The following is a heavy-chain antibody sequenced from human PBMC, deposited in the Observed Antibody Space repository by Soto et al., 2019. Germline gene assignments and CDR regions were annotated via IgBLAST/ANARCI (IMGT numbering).Heavy chain of an antibody. CDR3: ARLGRWSGAFPPGGMDV. CDR2: PYYRSQWYN. CDR1: GDSVSSNSAA. V-gene: IGHV6-1*01. Sequence: QVQLQQSGPGLVKPSQTLSLTCAISGDSVSSNSAAWSWIRQSPSRGLEWLGRPYYRSQWYNNYALSVKIRITINADTSKNQFSLQLNFVTPEDAAVYCCARLGRWSGAFPPGGMDVWGQGTTVTVSS. J-gene: IGHJ6*02. D-gene: IGHD3-16*01.